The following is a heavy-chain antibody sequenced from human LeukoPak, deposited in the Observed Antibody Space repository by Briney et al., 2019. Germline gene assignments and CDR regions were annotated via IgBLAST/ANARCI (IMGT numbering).Heavy chain of an antibody. D-gene: IGHD6-19*01. Sequence: SETLSLTCTVSGVSISSYYWSWIRHFPGKGLEWIGYIFYSGSTSYNPSLKAWVSMSIDTSNSQFSLKLSSVTAADAAMYYCATSCWGLANGFFDGWGQGTLVTVSS. J-gene: IGHJ4*02. V-gene: IGHV4-59*01. CDR3: ATSCWGLANGFFDG. CDR1: GVSISSYY. CDR2: IFYSGST.